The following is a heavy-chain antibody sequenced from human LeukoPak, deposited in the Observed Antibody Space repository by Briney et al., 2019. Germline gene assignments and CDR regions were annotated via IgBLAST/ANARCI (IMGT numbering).Heavy chain of an antibody. D-gene: IGHD1-26*01. CDR3: TRDWALGATSAFDI. J-gene: IGHJ3*02. CDR2: IRSKAYGGTT. Sequence: GGSLRLSCAASGFTFDDYGMSWVRQAPGKGLEWVGFIRSKAYGGTTEYAASVKGRFTISRDDSKSIAYLQMNSLKTEDTAVYYCTRDWALGATSAFDIWGQGTMVTVSS. V-gene: IGHV3-49*04. CDR1: GFTFDDYG.